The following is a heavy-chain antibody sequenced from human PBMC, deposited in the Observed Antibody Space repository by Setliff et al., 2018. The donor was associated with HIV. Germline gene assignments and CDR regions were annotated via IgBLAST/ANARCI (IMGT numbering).Heavy chain of an antibody. D-gene: IGHD2-2*01. V-gene: IGHV3-33*06. CDR2: IWFDGSNK. J-gene: IGHJ6*02. CDR3: AKDTSMPIEGSYHFYGLDV. Sequence: GESLKISCAASGFTFKSSGMHWVRQAPGRGLEWVAVIWFDGSNKYYRDSVKGRFTISRDNSKSTVTLQMDSLRVDDTAVYYCAKDTSMPIEGSYHFYGLDVWGQGTAVTVSS. CDR1: GFTFKSSG.